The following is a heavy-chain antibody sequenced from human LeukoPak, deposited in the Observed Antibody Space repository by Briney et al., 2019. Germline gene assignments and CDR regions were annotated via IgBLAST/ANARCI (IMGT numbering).Heavy chain of an antibody. CDR2: ISSSGSTI. V-gene: IGHV3-48*03. J-gene: IGHJ4*02. CDR1: GFTFSSYE. Sequence: GWSLRLSCAASGFTFSSYEMNWVRQAPGKGLEWVSYISSSGSTIYYADSVKGRFTISRDNAKNSLYLQMNSLRAEDTAVYYCARDSAGSGSYVGYFEYWGQGTLVTVSS. D-gene: IGHD3-10*01. CDR3: ARDSAGSGSYVGYFEY.